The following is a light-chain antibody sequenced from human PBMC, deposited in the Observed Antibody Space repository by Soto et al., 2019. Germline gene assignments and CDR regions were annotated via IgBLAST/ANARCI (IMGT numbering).Light chain of an antibody. CDR2: GAS. Sequence: EIVLTQSPGTLSLSPGERATLSCRASQSVSSNYLAWYQQKPGQAPRLLIYGASSRATGIPDRFSGSGSGTDFTLTISRLEPEDFAVFYCQQYGSSPYTFGQGTKREIK. CDR3: QQYGSSPYT. CDR1: QSVSSNY. V-gene: IGKV3-20*01. J-gene: IGKJ2*01.